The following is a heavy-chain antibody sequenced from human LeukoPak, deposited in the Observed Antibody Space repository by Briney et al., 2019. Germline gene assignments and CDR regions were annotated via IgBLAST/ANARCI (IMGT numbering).Heavy chain of an antibody. CDR2: IYYSGST. CDR3: AREPRGDILTGSPEADNAFDI. V-gene: IGHV4-61*01. CDR1: GGSLSSSSYY. Sequence: PSETLSLTCTVSGGSLSSSSYYWGWIRQPPGTGLEWIGYIYYSGSTNYNPSLKSRVTISVDTSKNQFSLKLSSVTAADTAVYYCAREPRGDILTGSPEADNAFDIWGQGTMVTVSS. J-gene: IGHJ3*02. D-gene: IGHD3-9*01.